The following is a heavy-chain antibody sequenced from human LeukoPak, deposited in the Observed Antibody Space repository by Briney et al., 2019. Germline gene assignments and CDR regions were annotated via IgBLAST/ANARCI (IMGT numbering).Heavy chain of an antibody. D-gene: IGHD5-12*01. CDR1: GYTFTGYY. CDR3: AAAVGYSGYDLAPDFDY. V-gene: IGHV1-2*02. Sequence: ASVKVSCKASGYTFTGYYMHWVRQAPGQGLEWMGWINPNSGGTNYAQKFQGRVTMTRDTSISTAYMELSSLRSEDTAVYYCAAAVGYSGYDLAPDFDYWGQGTLVTVSS. J-gene: IGHJ4*02. CDR2: INPNSGGT.